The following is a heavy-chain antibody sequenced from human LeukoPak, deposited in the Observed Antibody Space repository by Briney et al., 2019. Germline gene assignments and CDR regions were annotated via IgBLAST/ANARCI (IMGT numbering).Heavy chain of an antibody. J-gene: IGHJ4*02. CDR2: IRYDGSDK. CDR3: ARGYYYDSSGYYYPPSG. D-gene: IGHD3-22*01. Sequence: TGGSLRLSCAASGFTFSDSGMHWVRQAPGKGLEWVTFIRYDGSDKYYADSVKGRFTISRDNAENSLYLQMDSLRAEDTAVYYCARGYYYDSSGYYYPPSGWGQGTLVTVSS. V-gene: IGHV3-30*02. CDR1: GFTFSDSG.